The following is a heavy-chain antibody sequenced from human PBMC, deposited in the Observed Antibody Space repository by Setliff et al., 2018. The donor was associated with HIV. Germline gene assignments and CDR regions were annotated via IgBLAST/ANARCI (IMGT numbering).Heavy chain of an antibody. CDR3: ARGRINYGDYYY. CDR1: GFTFRNYK. D-gene: IGHD4-17*01. J-gene: IGHJ4*02. CDR2: ISIGSGGAI. V-gene: IGHV3-21*04. Sequence: AGGSLRLSCAASGFTFRNYKFNWVRQAPGRGLEWVSSISIGSGGAIDYADSVQGRFTISRDTAKNTVYLQMNSLTSEDTAFYYCARGRINYGDYYYWGQGTLVTVSS.